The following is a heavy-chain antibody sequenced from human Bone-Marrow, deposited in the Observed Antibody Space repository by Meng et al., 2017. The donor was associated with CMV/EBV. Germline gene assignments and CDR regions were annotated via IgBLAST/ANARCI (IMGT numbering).Heavy chain of an antibody. CDR2: IRYEGSNK. Sequence: GGSLRLSCGASGFSFSRYWMSWVRQAPGKGLEWVAFIRYEGSNKYYADSVKGRFTISRDNSKNTLYLQMNSLRAEDTAVYYCAKDGALYYYDSSGYYGSGVSFDYWGQGTLVTVSS. J-gene: IGHJ4*02. CDR3: AKDGALYYYDSSGYYGSGVSFDY. CDR1: GFSFSRYW. D-gene: IGHD3-22*01. V-gene: IGHV3-30*02.